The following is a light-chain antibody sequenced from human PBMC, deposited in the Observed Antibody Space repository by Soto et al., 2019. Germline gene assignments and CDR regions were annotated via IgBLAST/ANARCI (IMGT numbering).Light chain of an antibody. CDR3: HQYNNWLPYT. J-gene: IGKJ2*01. V-gene: IGKV3-15*01. Sequence: EIVMTQSPDTLSVSPGERVTLSCRASQSVSSDLAWYQQKPGQAPRLLIYGASTRATDIAARFSGSGSGTEFTLTISSLQSEDFAVYYCHQYNNWLPYTLGQGTQLEIK. CDR2: GAS. CDR1: QSVSSD.